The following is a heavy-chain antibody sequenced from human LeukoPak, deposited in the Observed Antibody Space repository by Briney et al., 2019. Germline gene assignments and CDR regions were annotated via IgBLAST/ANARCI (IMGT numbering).Heavy chain of an antibody. J-gene: IGHJ6*03. V-gene: IGHV4-59*01. D-gene: IGHD3-10*01. Sequence: SETLSLTCTVSGGSISSYYWSWIRQPPGKGLEWIGYIYYSGSTNYNPSLKSRVTISVDTSKNQFSLKLSSVTAADTAVYYCARDGPYSYGGSNATPNYYYYMDVWGKGTTVTVSS. CDR2: IYYSGST. CDR3: ARDGPYSYGGSNATPNYYYYMDV. CDR1: GGSISSYY.